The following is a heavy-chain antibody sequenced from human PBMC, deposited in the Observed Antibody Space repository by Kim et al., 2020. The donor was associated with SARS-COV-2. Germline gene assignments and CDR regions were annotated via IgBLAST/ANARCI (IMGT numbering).Heavy chain of an antibody. CDR2: ISYDGSNK. CDR1: GFTFSSYG. D-gene: IGHD3-16*01. V-gene: IGHV3-30*18. Sequence: GGSLRLSCAASGFTFSSYGMHWVRQAPGKGLEWVAVISYDGSNKYYADSVKGRFTISRDNSKNTLYLQMNSLRAEDTAVYYCAKDSFAGDYVWGSYDYWGQGTLVTVSS. CDR3: AKDSFAGDYVWGSYDY. J-gene: IGHJ4*02.